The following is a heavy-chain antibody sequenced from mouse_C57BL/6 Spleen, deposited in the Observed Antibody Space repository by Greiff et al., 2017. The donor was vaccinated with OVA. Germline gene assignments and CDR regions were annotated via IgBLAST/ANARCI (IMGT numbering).Heavy chain of an antibody. Sequence: VQLQQPGAELVRPGSSVKLSCKASGYTFTSYWMDWVKQRPGQGLEWIGNIYPSDSETHYNQQFKDKATLTIDKSSSTAYMQLSSLTSEDSAVYYCAIEGPAQAFDYWGQGTTLTVSS. CDR1: GYTFTSYW. D-gene: IGHD3-2*02. J-gene: IGHJ2*01. CDR3: AIEGPAQAFDY. V-gene: IGHV1-61*01. CDR2: IYPSDSET.